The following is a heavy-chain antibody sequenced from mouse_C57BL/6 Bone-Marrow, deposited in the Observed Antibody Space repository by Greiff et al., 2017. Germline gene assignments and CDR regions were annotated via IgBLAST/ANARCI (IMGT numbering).Heavy chain of an antibody. CDR3: ASSARAWFAY. J-gene: IGHJ3*01. CDR2: IDPSDSYT. D-gene: IGHD3-1*01. Sequence: QVQLKQPGAELVMPGASVKLSCKASGYTFPSYWMHWVKQRPGQGLEWIGEIDPSDSYTNYNQKFKGKSTLTVDKSSSTAYMQRSSLTSEDSAVYYCASSARAWFAYWGQGTLVTVSA. CDR1: GYTFPSYW. V-gene: IGHV1-69*01.